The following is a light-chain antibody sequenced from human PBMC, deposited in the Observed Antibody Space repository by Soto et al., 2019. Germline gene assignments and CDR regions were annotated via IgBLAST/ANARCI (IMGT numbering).Light chain of an antibody. V-gene: IGKV1-27*01. J-gene: IGKJ3*01. Sequence: DIQMTQSPTSLSASVGDRVTITCRASQGIRNFVAWYQQKPGKALKLLIYAASTLQSGVPSRFSGSGSGTDFTLTINSLQTEDVATYSCQRYSSVPVFGPGTKVEIK. CDR3: QRYSSVPV. CDR2: AAS. CDR1: QGIRNF.